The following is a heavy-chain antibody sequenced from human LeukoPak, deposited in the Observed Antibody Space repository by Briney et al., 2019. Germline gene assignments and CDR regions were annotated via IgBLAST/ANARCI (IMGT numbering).Heavy chain of an antibody. D-gene: IGHD6-19*01. CDR3: AHSSGWSLH. J-gene: IGHJ4*02. CDR1: GFTFSNYE. V-gene: IGHV3-66*01. Sequence: GGSLRLSCAASGFTFSNYEMNWVRQAPGKGLEWVSVIYSGGSTYYADSVKGRFTISRDNSKNTLYLQMNSLRAEDTAVYYCAHSSGWSLHWGQGTLVTVSS. CDR2: IYSGGST.